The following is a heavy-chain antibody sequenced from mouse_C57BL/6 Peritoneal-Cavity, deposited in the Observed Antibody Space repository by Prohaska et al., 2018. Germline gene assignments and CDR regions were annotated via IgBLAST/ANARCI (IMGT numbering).Heavy chain of an antibody. V-gene: IGHV1-47*01. CDR2: FHPYNDDT. J-gene: IGHJ3*01. Sequence: QVQLQQSGAELVMPGASVKMSCKPSGYTFTTYPIEWMQQNHEKRLEWIGNFHPYNDDTKYNEKFKGKATLTVEKSSITVYFELSRLTSDDSAVYYCARGGCAYWGQGTLVTVSA. CDR3: ARGGCAY. CDR1: GYTFTTYP.